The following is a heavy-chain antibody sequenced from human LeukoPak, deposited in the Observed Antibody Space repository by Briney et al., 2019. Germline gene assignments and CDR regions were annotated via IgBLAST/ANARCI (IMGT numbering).Heavy chain of an antibody. V-gene: IGHV3-7*01. CDR2: IKQDGSEK. J-gene: IGHJ6*02. D-gene: IGHD6-6*01. CDR1: GLTFSSYW. Sequence: PGGSLRLSCAASGLTFSSYWMSWVRQAPGKGLEWVANIKQDGSEKYYVDSVKGRFTISRDNAKNSLYLQMNSLRAEDTAVYYCARDLERYRDSSSPGDYYYGMDVWGQGTTVTVSS. CDR3: ARDLERYRDSSSPGDYYYGMDV.